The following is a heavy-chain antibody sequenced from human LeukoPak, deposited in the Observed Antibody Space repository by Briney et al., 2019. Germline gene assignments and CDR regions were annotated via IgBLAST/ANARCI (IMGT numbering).Heavy chain of an antibody. CDR1: GFTFSSYA. CDR2: ISNDGSTK. CDR3: ARATVRGVPFDY. J-gene: IGHJ4*02. V-gene: IGHV3-30-3*01. D-gene: IGHD3-10*01. Sequence: GGSLRLSCAVSGFTFSSYAMHWVRQPPGRGLEWLTVISNDGSTKYYADSVRGRFTISRDNSKNTLYLQINGLRLDDTAVYYCARATVRGVPFDYWGQGTLVTVSS.